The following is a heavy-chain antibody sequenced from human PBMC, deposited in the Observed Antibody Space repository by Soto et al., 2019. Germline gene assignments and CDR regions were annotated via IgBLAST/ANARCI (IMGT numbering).Heavy chain of an antibody. V-gene: IGHV4-30-4*01. CDR3: ARGSLSDIVLVPAAILFDY. CDR1: GGSISSGDYY. J-gene: IGHJ4*02. D-gene: IGHD2-2*02. Sequence: QVQLQESGPGLVKPSQTLSLTCTVSGGSISSGDYYWSWIRQPPGKGLEWIGYIYYSGSTYYNPSLKSRVTISVDTSKNQFSLKLSSVTAADTAVYYCARGSLSDIVLVPAAILFDYWGQGTLVTVSS. CDR2: IYYSGST.